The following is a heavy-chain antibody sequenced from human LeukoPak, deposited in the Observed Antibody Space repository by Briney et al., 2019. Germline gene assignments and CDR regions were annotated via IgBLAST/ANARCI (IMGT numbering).Heavy chain of an antibody. CDR3: ARGTYCYQSSGVSYGMDA. Sequence: GSVKVSCKASGYTFTGYYMHWVRQAPGQGLEWMGWINPNSGGTNYAQKFQGRVTISVDTSKNQFSLKLSSVTAADTAMYYCARGTYCYQSSGVSYGMDAWGQGTTVTVSS. D-gene: IGHD3-22*01. J-gene: IGHJ6*02. V-gene: IGHV1-2*02. CDR2: INPNSGGT. CDR1: GYTFTGYY.